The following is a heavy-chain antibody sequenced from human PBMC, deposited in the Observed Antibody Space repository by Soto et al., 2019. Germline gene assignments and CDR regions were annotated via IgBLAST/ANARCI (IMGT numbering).Heavy chain of an antibody. D-gene: IGHD3-16*01. CDR2: IYYSGST. Sequence: PSETLSLTCTVSGGSITSYHWSWIRQPPGKGLEWIGYIYYSGSTNYNPSLKSRVTISVDTSKNQFSLKLSSVTAADTAVYYCAGGPVYYYGMDVWGQGTTVTVSS. J-gene: IGHJ6*02. CDR3: AGGPVYYYGMDV. CDR1: GGSITSYH. V-gene: IGHV4-59*01.